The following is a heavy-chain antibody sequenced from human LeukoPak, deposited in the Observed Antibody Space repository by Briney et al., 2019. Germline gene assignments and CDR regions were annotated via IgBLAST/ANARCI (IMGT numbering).Heavy chain of an antibody. D-gene: IGHD3-10*01. CDR2: IYNSDSGST. CDR1: GGSISGHY. V-gene: IGHV4-59*11. Sequence: SETLSLTCIVSGGSISGHYWSWIQQHPGMGLEWIGYIYNSDSGSTNYNPSLKSRVTISVDTSKNQFSLKLSSVTAADTAVYYCARGGHYGLDYWGQGTLVTVSS. CDR3: ARGGHYGLDY. J-gene: IGHJ4*02.